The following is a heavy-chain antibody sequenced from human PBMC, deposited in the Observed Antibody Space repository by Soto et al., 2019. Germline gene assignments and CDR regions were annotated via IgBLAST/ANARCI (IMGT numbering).Heavy chain of an antibody. CDR3: AKGGRQWLVTSDFNY. Sequence: VQLVESGGGVVQPGRSLRLSCAASGFTFSDYAMHWVRQAPGKGLEWVAVVSHDGRNTHYADSVKGRFTISRDSSKNTVSLDMTSLRAEDTAVDYCAKGGRQWLVTSDFNYWGQGALVTVSS. D-gene: IGHD6-19*01. CDR1: GFTFSDYA. J-gene: IGHJ4*02. CDR2: VSHDGRNT. V-gene: IGHV3-30*18.